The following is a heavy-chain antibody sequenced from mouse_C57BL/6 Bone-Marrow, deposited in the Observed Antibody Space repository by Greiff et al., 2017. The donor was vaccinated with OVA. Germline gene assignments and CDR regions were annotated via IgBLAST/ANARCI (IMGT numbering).Heavy chain of an antibody. CDR3: ARDSHWYFDV. Sequence: QVQPQQPGAELVKPGASVKLSCKASGYTFTSYWMHWVKQRPGQGLEWIGMIHPNSGSTNYNEKFKSKATLTVDKSSSTAYMQLSSLTSEDSAVYYCARDSHWYFDVWGTGTTVTVSS. CDR1: GYTFTSYW. V-gene: IGHV1-64*01. CDR2: IHPNSGST. J-gene: IGHJ1*03.